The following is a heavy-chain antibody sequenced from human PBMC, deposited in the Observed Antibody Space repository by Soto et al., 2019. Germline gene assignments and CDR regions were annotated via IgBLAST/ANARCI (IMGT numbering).Heavy chain of an antibody. J-gene: IGHJ5*02. CDR3: ARVVSPYYDVLTGNXFDP. V-gene: IGHV1-2*02. CDR2: IKSFNGDT. Sequence: ASVKVSCKASGYTFTGYYMHWARQAPGQGLEWMGCIKSFNGDTNYAQKFQGSVTLTRDTSISTAYMELSRLKSDDTAVYYCARVVSPYYDVLTGNXFDPCGQRTLVTVXS. CDR1: GYTFTGYY. D-gene: IGHD3-9*01.